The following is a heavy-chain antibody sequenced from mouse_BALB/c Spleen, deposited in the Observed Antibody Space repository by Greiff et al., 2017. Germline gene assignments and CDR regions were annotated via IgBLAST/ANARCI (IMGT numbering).Heavy chain of an antibody. CDR3: ARGGSPCWYLDD. V-gene: IGHV3-6*01. J-gene: IGHJ1*01. CDR2: ISYDGSN. CDR1: GYSITSGYL. Sequence: EVQLVQSGPGLVKPSQSLSLSCSASGYSITSGYLRYLIRQLPGNKLEWMGYISYDGSNNYNPTFKNRTSITRDTSKNQSFLKLNSMTTEDTATYCCARGGSPCWYLDDWGEGTTVTVSS.